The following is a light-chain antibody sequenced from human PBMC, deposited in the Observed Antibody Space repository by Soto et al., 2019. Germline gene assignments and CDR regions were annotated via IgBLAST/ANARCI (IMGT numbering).Light chain of an antibody. J-gene: IGKJ1*01. Sequence: DIQMPQSPSTLFASVGDTVTLTCRASQSISAWLAWYQQKPGKAPKLLIYKASNLASGVPSRFSGSGSGTEFTLTISSLQPDDSATYYCQQYMWTFGQGTKVDIK. V-gene: IGKV1-5*03. CDR3: QQYMWT. CDR1: QSISAW. CDR2: KAS.